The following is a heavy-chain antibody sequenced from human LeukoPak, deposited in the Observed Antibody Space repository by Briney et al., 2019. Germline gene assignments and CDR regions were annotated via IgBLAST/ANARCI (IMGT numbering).Heavy chain of an antibody. CDR2: IYYSGST. D-gene: IGHD3-3*01. CDR1: GGSISSSSYY. V-gene: IGHV4-39*01. J-gene: IGHJ4*02. Sequence: PSETLSLTCTVSGGSISSSSYYWGWIRQPPGKGLEWIGSIYYSGSTYYNPSLKSRVTISVDTSKNQFSPKLSSVTAADTAVYYCARGLLRFLEWFPLYFDYWGQGTLVTVSS. CDR3: ARGLLRFLEWFPLYFDY.